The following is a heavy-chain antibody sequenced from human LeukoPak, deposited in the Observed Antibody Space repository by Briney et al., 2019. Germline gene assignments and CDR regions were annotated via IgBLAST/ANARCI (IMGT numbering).Heavy chain of an antibody. CDR3: ARDNTVTVYYYYYYMDV. V-gene: IGHV1-69*05. D-gene: IGHD4-17*01. Sequence: SVKVSCKASGGTFSSYAISWVRQAPGQGLEWMGRIIPIFGTANYAQKLQGRVTMTTDTSTSTAYMELRSLRSDDTAVYYCARDNTVTVYYYYYYMDVWGKGTTVTVSS. CDR1: GGTFSSYA. CDR2: IIPIFGTA. J-gene: IGHJ6*03.